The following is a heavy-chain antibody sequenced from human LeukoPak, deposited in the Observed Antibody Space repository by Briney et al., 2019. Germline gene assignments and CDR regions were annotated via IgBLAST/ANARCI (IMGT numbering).Heavy chain of an antibody. CDR3: ASCGFGSSYSRPPHSDP. V-gene: IGHV3-30*09. CDR2: ISFDGTTK. J-gene: IGHJ5*02. CDR1: GFTFNDYT. Sequence: GGSLRLTCVASGFTFNDYTMHWVRQAPGKGLEWMAHISFDGTTKFFADSVKGRFAISRDNSKNTLYLQMNSLRVEDTALYYRASCGFGSSYSRPPHSDPRDQGTMVTDSS. D-gene: IGHD3-3*01.